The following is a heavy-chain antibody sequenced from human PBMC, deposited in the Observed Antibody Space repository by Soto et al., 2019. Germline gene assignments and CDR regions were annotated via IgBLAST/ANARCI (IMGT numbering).Heavy chain of an antibody. D-gene: IGHD3-22*01. Sequence: PGGSLRLSCAASGFTFSSYSMNWVRQAPGKGLEWVSYISSSSSTIYYADSVKGRFTISRDNAKNSLYLQMNSLRDEDTAVYYCAKAAWYYDSSGYYPYYFDYWGQGTLVTVSS. CDR1: GFTFSSYS. J-gene: IGHJ4*02. CDR2: ISSSSSTI. V-gene: IGHV3-48*02. CDR3: AKAAWYYDSSGYYPYYFDY.